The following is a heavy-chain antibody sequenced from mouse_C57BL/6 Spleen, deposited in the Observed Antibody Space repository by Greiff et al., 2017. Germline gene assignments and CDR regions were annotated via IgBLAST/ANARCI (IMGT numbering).Heavy chain of an antibody. J-gene: IGHJ2*01. CDR3: AIITTVVAEGYYLDY. Sequence: EVKLVESGGDLVKPGGSLKLSCAASGFTFSSYGMSWVRQTPDKRLEWVATISSGGSYTYYPDSVKGRFTISRDNAKNTLYLQMSSLKSEDTAMYYCAIITTVVAEGYYLDYWGQGTTLTVSS. V-gene: IGHV5-6*02. CDR2: ISSGGSYT. CDR1: GFTFSSYG. D-gene: IGHD1-1*01.